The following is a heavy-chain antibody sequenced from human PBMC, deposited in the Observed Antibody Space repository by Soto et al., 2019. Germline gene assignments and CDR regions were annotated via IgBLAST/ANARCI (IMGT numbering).Heavy chain of an antibody. Sequence: ASVKVSCKASGYTFTSYAMHWVRQAPGQRLEWMGWINAGNGNTKYSQKFQGRVTITRDTSASTAYTELSSLRSEDTAVYYCASGRFLEWPVAYYFDYWGQGTLVTVSS. CDR2: INAGNGNT. CDR1: GYTFTSYA. CDR3: ASGRFLEWPVAYYFDY. D-gene: IGHD3-3*01. J-gene: IGHJ4*02. V-gene: IGHV1-3*01.